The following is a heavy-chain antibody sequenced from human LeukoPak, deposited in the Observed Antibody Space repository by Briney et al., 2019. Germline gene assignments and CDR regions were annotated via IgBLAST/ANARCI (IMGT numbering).Heavy chain of an antibody. D-gene: IGHD3-22*01. CDR3: AKGLAYYHDTSGVYGKDA. Sequence: GGSLRLSCAASGFTFSSYGMHWVRQAPGKGLEWVAVISYDGSNKYYADSVKGRFTISRDNSKNTLYLQMKSLRAEDTADYHCAKGLAYYHDTSGVYGKDAWGQGTTVTVSS. CDR1: GFTFSSYG. CDR2: ISYDGSNK. V-gene: IGHV3-30*18. J-gene: IGHJ6*02.